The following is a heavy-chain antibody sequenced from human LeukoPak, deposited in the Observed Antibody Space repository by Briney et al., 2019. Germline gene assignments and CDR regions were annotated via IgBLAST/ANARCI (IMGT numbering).Heavy chain of an antibody. CDR2: IYYSGST. Sequence: SETLSLTCTVSGGSISSSSYYWGWIRQPPGKGLEWIGSIYYSGSTYYNPSLKSRVTISVDTSKNQFSLKLSSVTAADTAVYYCARARPYSSSWYAYYYYYYYMDVWGKGTTVTVSS. CDR1: GGSISSSSYY. D-gene: IGHD6-13*01. V-gene: IGHV4-39*07. CDR3: ARARPYSSSWYAYYYYYYYMDV. J-gene: IGHJ6*03.